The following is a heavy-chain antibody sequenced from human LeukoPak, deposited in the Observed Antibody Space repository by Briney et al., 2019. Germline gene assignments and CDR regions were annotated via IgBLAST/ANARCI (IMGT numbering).Heavy chain of an antibody. V-gene: IGHV3-53*01. CDR2: IYSGGST. J-gene: IGHJ4*02. D-gene: IGHD2-2*01. Sequence: GGSLRLSCAASGFSVSRNYMTWVRQAPGEGLEWVSLIYSGGSTSYPDSVKGRFTISRTKSKNTLYMQMNSLRGEDTAVYYCIRDLRYCTSTSCYDPYFDHWGQGTLVTVSS. CDR3: IRDLRYCTSTSCYDPYFDH. CDR1: GFSVSRNY.